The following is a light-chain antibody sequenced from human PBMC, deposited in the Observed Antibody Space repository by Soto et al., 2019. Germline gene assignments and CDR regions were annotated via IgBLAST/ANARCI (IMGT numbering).Light chain of an antibody. Sequence: EIVMTQSPATLSVSPGERATLSCRASQSVNRNLAWYQQKPGQAPRLLIYAASTKATGIPASFSGSGSETEFTLTISSLQSEDFAIYHCQQYNNWWTFGQGTKVEI. V-gene: IGKV3-15*01. CDR1: QSVNRN. J-gene: IGKJ1*01. CDR3: QQYNNWWT. CDR2: AAS.